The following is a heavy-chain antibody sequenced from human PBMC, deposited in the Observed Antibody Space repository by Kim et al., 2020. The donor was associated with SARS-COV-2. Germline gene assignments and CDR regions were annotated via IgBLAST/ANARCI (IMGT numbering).Heavy chain of an antibody. Sequence: GGSLRLSCAASGFTFRNAWMNWLRQAPGKGLEWVGRIRSETAGGTAEYAAPVTGRFTISRDDSRNTLYVQMNSLKSEDTAVYYCARGSNSFDSSDFDCWGQGTLVTVSS. V-gene: IGHV3-15*01. J-gene: IGHJ4*02. CDR3: ARGSNSFDSSDFDC. CDR2: IRSETAGGTA. D-gene: IGHD3-22*01. CDR1: GFTFRNAW.